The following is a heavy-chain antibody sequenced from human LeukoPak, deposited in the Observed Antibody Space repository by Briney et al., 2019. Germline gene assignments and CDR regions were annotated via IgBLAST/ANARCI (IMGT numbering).Heavy chain of an antibody. V-gene: IGHV3-48*01. J-gene: IGHJ4*02. CDR2: ISSNSITI. Sequence: GGSLRLSCAASGFTFSSYSMNWVRQAPGKGLEWVSYISSNSITIYYADSVKGRFSISRDSSKDTLYLQMNSLRAEDTAVYYCAKDHAGSGRAFESWGQGTLVTVSS. CDR3: AKDHAGSGRAFES. CDR1: GFTFSSYS. D-gene: IGHD2-15*01.